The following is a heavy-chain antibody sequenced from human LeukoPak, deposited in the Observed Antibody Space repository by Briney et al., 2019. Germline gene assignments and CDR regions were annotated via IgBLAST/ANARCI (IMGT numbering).Heavy chain of an antibody. D-gene: IGHD3-3*01. CDR3: AKDMEYYDFWSGYRPDY. J-gene: IGHJ4*02. CDR1: GFTFSTYA. CDR2: VSGTGGST. Sequence: GGSLRLSCAASGFTFSTYAMTWVRQAPGKGLEWVSLVSGTGGSTYYADSVKGRFTISRDNSKNTLYLQMNSLRAEDTAVYYCAKDMEYYDFWSGYRPDYWGQGTLVTVSS. V-gene: IGHV3-23*01.